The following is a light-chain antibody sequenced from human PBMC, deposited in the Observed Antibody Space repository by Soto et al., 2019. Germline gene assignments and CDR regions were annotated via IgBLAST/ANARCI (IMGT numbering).Light chain of an antibody. CDR1: QSVSTN. J-gene: IGKJ4*01. Sequence: EIVLTQSPATLSVSPGKRATLSCRASQSVSTNLAWYQQKPGQGPRLLIFGASTRAIGIPARFSGSGSGTDFTLTISSLQSEDFAVYYCQHYMELRLTVGGGTKV. CDR3: QHYMELRLT. V-gene: IGKV3-15*01. CDR2: GAS.